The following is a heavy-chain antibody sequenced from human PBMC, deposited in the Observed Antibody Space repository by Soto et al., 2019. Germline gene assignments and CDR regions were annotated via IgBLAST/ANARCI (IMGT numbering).Heavy chain of an antibody. D-gene: IGHD2-15*01. CDR2: IYSGGST. CDR3: AREIRYFSGGSCPNYYYYYMDV. J-gene: IGHJ6*03. Sequence: PGGSLRLSCAASGFTVSSNYMSWVRQAPGKGLERVSVIYSGGSTYYADSVKGRFTISRHNSKNTLYLQMNSLRAEDTAVYYCAREIRYFSGGSCPNYYYYYMDVGGKGTTVTVSS. V-gene: IGHV3-53*04. CDR1: GFTVSSNY.